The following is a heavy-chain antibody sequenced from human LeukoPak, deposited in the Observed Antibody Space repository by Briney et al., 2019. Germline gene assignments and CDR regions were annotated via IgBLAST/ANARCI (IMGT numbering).Heavy chain of an antibody. V-gene: IGHV4-39*01. CDR3: ARHVRSGYSSGWADWYFDL. Sequence: PSETLSLTCTVSGGSISSSSYYWGWIRQPPGKGLEWIGSIYYSGSTYYNPSLKSRVTISVDTSKNQFSLKLSSVTAADTAVYYCARHVRSGYSSGWADWYFDLWGRGTLVTVPS. J-gene: IGHJ2*01. CDR2: IYYSGST. D-gene: IGHD6-19*01. CDR1: GGSISSSSYY.